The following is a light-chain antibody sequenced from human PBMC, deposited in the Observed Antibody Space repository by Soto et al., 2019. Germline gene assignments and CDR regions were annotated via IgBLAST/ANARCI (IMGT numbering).Light chain of an antibody. Sequence: EIVLTQSPSTLSLSPGARATLSCRASQSVSSYLAWYQQKPGQAPRLLIYDASNSDTGIPARFRVSGSGTDSKLTISSPVPEAFAVYYCQQRSYWPPRYTFGQGTKVEIK. CDR1: QSVSSY. CDR2: DAS. CDR3: QQRSYWPPRYT. V-gene: IGKV3-11*01. J-gene: IGKJ2*01.